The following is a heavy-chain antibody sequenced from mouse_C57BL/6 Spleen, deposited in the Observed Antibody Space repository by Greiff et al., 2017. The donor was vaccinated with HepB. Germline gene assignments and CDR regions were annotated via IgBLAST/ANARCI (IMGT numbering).Heavy chain of an antibody. CDR2: IDPSDSYT. CDR1: GYTFTSYW. CDR3: ARGDYYGSSYDWFAY. Sequence: VKLQQPGAELVRPGTSVKLSCKASGYTFTSYWMHWVKQRPGQGLEWIGVIDPSDSYTNYNQKFKGKATLTVDTSSSTAYMQLSSLTSEDSAVYYCARGDYYGSSYDWFAYWGQGTLVTVSA. D-gene: IGHD1-1*01. V-gene: IGHV1-59*01. J-gene: IGHJ3*01.